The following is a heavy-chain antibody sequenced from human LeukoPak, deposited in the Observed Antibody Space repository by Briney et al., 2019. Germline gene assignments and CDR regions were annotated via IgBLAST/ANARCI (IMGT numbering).Heavy chain of an antibody. CDR3: ARTYSGYPGPNWYFDL. J-gene: IGHJ2*01. V-gene: IGHV3-53*01. D-gene: IGHD5-12*01. CDR2: IYSGGST. Sequence: PGGSLRLSCAASGFTVSSNYMSWVRQAPGKGLEWVSVIYSGGSTYYADSVKGRFTISRDNSKNTLYLQVNSLRAEDTAVYYCARTYSGYPGPNWYFDLWGRGTLVTVSS. CDR1: GFTVSSNY.